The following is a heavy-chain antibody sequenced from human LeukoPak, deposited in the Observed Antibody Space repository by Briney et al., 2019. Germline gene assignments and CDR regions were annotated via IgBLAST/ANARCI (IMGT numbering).Heavy chain of an antibody. CDR3: TAEGGDYVSYFDY. CDR2: IKSKTDGGTT. D-gene: IGHD4-17*01. Sequence: GGSLRLSCAASGFTFSNASMSWVRQAPGKGLEWVGRIKSKTDGGTTDYAAPVKGRFTISRDDSKNTLYLQMNSLKTEDTAVYYCTAEGGDYVSYFDYWGQGTLVTVSS. J-gene: IGHJ4*02. V-gene: IGHV3-15*01. CDR1: GFTFSNAS.